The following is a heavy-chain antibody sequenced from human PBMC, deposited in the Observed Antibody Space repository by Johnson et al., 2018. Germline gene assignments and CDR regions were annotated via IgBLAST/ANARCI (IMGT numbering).Heavy chain of an antibody. J-gene: IGHJ1*01. D-gene: IGHD3-22*01. CDR1: GFTFDDYA. CDR3: TKATNRDYDSYEYFQH. V-gene: IGHV3-9*01. Sequence: VQLVESGGGLVQPGRSLSLSCAASGFTFDDYAMHWVRQAPGQGLEWVSGIRWNSGRIGYADSVKGRFTISRNNAKNSLYLQMNSLRVEYTALYYCTKATNRDYDSYEYFQHWGQGTLVTVAS. CDR2: IRWNSGRI.